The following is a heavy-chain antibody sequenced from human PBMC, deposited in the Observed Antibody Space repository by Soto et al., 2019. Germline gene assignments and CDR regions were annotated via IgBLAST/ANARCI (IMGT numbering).Heavy chain of an antibody. CDR1: GFTFSSDA. J-gene: IGHJ4*02. CDR2: VSSDGSHA. D-gene: IGHD2-2*01. Sequence: QVQLVESGGGVVQPGSSLRLSCAASGFTFSSDALHWVRQAPGKGLEWVAVVSSDGSHAYYPDYVKGRFTISRDNSQSTVYLQMNSLGPEDTATYFCALDSADSTASTHFDNWGQGTLVTVSS. V-gene: IGHV3-30*04. CDR3: ALDSADSTASTHFDN.